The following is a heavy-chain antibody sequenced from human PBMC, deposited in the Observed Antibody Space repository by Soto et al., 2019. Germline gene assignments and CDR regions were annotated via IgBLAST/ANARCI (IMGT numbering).Heavy chain of an antibody. D-gene: IGHD2-2*01. J-gene: IGHJ6*03. CDR1: GFTFSSYG. Sequence: GGSLRLSCAASGFTFSSYGMHWVRQAPGKGLEWVAVISYDGSNKYYADSVKGRFTISRDNSKNTPYLQMNSLRAEDTAVYYCAKGGYCCSTSCYPDYYYYYYMDVWGKGTTVTVSS. V-gene: IGHV3-30*18. CDR3: AKGGYCCSTSCYPDYYYYYYMDV. CDR2: ISYDGSNK.